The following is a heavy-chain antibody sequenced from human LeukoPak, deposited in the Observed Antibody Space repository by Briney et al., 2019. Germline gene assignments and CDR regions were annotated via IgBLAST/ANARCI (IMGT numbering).Heavy chain of an antibody. Sequence: ASVKVSCKASGYTFTSYDINWARQATGQGLEWMGWMNPKSGSTGYAQKFQGRVTMTRDTSISTAYMELRSLRSEDTAVYYCARGPYYYGSRSYYEDYYYYYYMDVWAKGTTVTVSS. V-gene: IGHV1-8*01. D-gene: IGHD3-10*01. CDR3: ARGPYYYGSRSYYEDYYYYYYMDV. J-gene: IGHJ6*03. CDR1: GYTFTSYD. CDR2: MNPKSGST.